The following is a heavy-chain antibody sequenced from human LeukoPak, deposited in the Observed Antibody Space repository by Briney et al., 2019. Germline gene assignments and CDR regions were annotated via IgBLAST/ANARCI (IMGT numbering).Heavy chain of an antibody. J-gene: IGHJ4*02. Sequence: PGGSLRLSCVDSELTFSRYGMSWVRQAPGKGLEWVANIKPDGSDKNYVDSVRGRFTISRDNSKNSLYLQMNSLRAEDPAVYHCARYYDSSGYFYWGQGTLVTVSS. CDR1: ELTFSRYG. CDR2: IKPDGSDK. D-gene: IGHD3-22*01. CDR3: ARYYDSSGYFY. V-gene: IGHV3-7*04.